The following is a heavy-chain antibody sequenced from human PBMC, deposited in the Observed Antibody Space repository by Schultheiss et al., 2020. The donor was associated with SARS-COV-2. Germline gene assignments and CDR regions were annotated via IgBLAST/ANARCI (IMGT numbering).Heavy chain of an antibody. J-gene: IGHJ6*03. CDR2: IIPILGIA. CDR3: ARAYCSSTSCYLLGYHYMDV. Sequence: SVKVSCKASGGTFSSYTISWVRQAPGQGLEWMGRIIPILGIANYAQKFQGRVTITADKSTSTAYMELSSLRSEDTAVYYCARAYCSSTSCYLLGYHYMDVWGKGTTVTVSS. CDR1: GGTFSSYT. V-gene: IGHV1-69*02. D-gene: IGHD2-2*01.